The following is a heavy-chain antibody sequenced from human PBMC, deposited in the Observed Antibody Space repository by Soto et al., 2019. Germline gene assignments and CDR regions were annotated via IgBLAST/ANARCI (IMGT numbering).Heavy chain of an antibody. J-gene: IGHJ6*02. CDR1: GYSFTNYW. D-gene: IGHD3-22*01. CDR2: IYPADSDT. Sequence: GESLKISCKPSGYSFTNYWIGWVRQIPGKGLEWMGIIYPADSDTRYSPSFQGQVTISEDKSTSTGHLQWSSPRASDIAVYYCARHPDDRSARYYYYYYGIDVSGHGTTVAV. V-gene: IGHV5-51*01. CDR3: ARHPDDRSARYYYYYYGIDV.